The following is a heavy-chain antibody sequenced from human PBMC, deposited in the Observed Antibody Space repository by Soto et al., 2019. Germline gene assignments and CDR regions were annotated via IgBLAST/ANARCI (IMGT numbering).Heavy chain of an antibody. Sequence: PSVKVSCKASGGTFSSYAISWVRQAPGQGLEWMGWISANNGTTNYAQKLQGRVTMTTDTSTSTAYMELRSLRSDDTAVYYCARDERSDAFDIWGQGTMVTVSS. CDR2: ISANNGTT. CDR1: GGTFSSYA. J-gene: IGHJ3*02. CDR3: ARDERSDAFDI. D-gene: IGHD1-1*01. V-gene: IGHV1-18*01.